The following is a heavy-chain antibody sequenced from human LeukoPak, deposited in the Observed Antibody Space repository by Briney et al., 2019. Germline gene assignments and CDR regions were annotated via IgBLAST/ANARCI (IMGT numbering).Heavy chain of an antibody. V-gene: IGHV3-23*01. CDR3: AKLGGVFWDDY. Sequence: GGSLRLSCAASGFTLRSYAMSWVRQAPGKGVEWVSQISGSGGRTNYADSVKGRFTISRDNSKNTLSLQMNMLRAEDTAIYYCAKLGGVFWDDYWGQGTLVTVSS. CDR1: GFTLRSYA. D-gene: IGHD2-8*02. J-gene: IGHJ4*02. CDR2: ISGSGGRT.